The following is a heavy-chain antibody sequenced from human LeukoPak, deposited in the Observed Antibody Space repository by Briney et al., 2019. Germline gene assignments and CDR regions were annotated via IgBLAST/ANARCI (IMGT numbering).Heavy chain of an antibody. V-gene: IGHV4-59*08. CDR1: GGSLNSYY. CDR3: VRNPVVATSRSWFDP. D-gene: IGHD3-22*01. Sequence: SETLSLTFTVSGGSLNSYYWSWIRQPPGTGLEWIGYMYYTGSTTYNPSLNSRVTMSVDTSKNQFSLELDSVTAADTAVYYCVRNPVVATSRSWFDPWGQGTLVTVSS. CDR2: MYYTGST. J-gene: IGHJ5*02.